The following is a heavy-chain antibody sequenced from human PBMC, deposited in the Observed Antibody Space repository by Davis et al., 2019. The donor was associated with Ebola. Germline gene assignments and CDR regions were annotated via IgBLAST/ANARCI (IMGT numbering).Heavy chain of an antibody. D-gene: IGHD3-3*01. V-gene: IGHV3-64D*08. Sequence: GESLKISCSASGFTFSSYAMHWFRQAPGKGLEYVSAISSNGGSTYYADSVKGRFTISRDNSKNTLYLQMSSLRAEDTAVYYCAVSLRFLEWLLGYYYGMDVWGQGTTVTVSS. CDR2: ISSNGGST. J-gene: IGHJ6*02. CDR1: GFTFSSYA. CDR3: AVSLRFLEWLLGYYYGMDV.